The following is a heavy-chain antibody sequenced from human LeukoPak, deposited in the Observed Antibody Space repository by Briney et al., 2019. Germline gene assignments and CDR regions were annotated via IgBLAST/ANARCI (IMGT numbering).Heavy chain of an antibody. V-gene: IGHV1-46*01. CDR1: GYTFTSYY. J-gene: IGHJ4*02. CDR3: AREEGIFLIGYRGCYFDY. CDR2: INPSGGST. D-gene: IGHD3-9*01. Sequence: ASVKVSCKASGYTFTSYYMHWVRQAPGQGLEWMGIINPSGGSTSYAQKFQGRVTMTTDTSTSTVYMELSSLRSEDTAVFYCAREEGIFLIGYRGCYFDYWGKGTLVTVSP.